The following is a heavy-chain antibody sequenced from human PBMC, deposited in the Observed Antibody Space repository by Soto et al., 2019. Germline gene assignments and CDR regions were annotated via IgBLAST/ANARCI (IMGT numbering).Heavy chain of an antibody. CDR3: ARDRWGRAAAGTYCDY. CDR2: ISAYNGNT. D-gene: IGHD6-13*01. J-gene: IGHJ4*02. V-gene: IGHV1-18*01. CDR1: GYTFTSYG. Sequence: QVQLVQSGAEVKKPGASVKVSCKASGYTFTSYGISWVRQAPGQGLEWMGWISAYNGNTNYAKKLQGRVTMTTDTSTSTDYMGLRSLRSDDTAVDYLARDRWGRAAAGTYCDYWGQGTLVTVSS.